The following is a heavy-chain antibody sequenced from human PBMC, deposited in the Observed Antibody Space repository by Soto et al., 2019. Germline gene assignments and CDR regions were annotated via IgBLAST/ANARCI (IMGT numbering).Heavy chain of an antibody. J-gene: IGHJ6*02. CDR3: ARGPLTDCSGGSCAYPYYYYGMDV. CDR2: INPNSGGT. V-gene: IGHV1-2*02. Sequence: QVQLVQSGAEVKKPGASVKVSCKASGYTFTGYYMHWVRQAPGQGLEWMGWINPNSGGTNYAQKFQGVVAMTRDPSISTDCMELSRLRSDFTAVYYGARGPLTDCSGGSCAYPYYYYGMDVWGQGTTVTVSS. D-gene: IGHD2-15*01. CDR1: GYTFTGYY.